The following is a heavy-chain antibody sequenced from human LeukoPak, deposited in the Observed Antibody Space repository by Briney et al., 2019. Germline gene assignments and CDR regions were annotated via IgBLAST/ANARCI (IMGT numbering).Heavy chain of an antibody. D-gene: IGHD2/OR15-2a*01. CDR1: GGSISSSNW. CDR3: ASLSPRRAFDY. J-gene: IGHJ4*02. CDR2: IYHSGST. V-gene: IGHV4-4*02. Sequence: SSETLSLTCAVSGGSISSSNWWSWVRQPPGKGLEWIGEIYHSGSTNYNPSLKSRVTISVDKSKNHFSLKVSSVTAADTAVYYCASLSPRRAFDYWGQGTLVTVSS.